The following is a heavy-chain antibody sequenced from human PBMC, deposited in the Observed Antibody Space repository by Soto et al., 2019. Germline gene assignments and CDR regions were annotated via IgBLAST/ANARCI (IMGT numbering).Heavy chain of an antibody. J-gene: IGHJ2*01. CDR2: ISGSGGST. D-gene: IGHD6-19*01. CDR1: GFTFSSYA. CDR3: AKRSSGWYFDL. V-gene: IGHV3-23*01. Sequence: EVQLLESGGGLVQPGGSLRLSCAASGFTFSSYAMSWVRQAPGKGLEWVSVISGSGGSTYYANSVKGRFTISSDNSKNTLNLQMNSLRAEDTAVYYCAKRSSGWYFDLWGRGTLVTVSS.